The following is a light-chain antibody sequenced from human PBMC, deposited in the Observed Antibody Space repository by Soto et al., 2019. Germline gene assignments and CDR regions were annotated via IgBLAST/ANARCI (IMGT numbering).Light chain of an antibody. Sequence: TQSRCTLSEYVGKRVTLTCRASQSISSWLAWYQQKPGKAPKLLIYDASSLESGVPSRFSGSGSGTEFTLTISSLQPDDFATYYCQQYNSYSWTFGQGTKVDI. CDR1: QSISSW. J-gene: IGKJ1*01. CDR3: QQYNSYSWT. V-gene: IGKV1-5*01. CDR2: DAS.